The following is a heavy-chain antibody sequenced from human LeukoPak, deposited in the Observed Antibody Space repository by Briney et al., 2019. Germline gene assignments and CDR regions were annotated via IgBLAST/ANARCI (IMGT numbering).Heavy chain of an antibody. D-gene: IGHD2-21*02. Sequence: SVKVCCKASGGTFSSYAISWVRQAPGQGLEWMGGIIPIFGTANYAQKFQGRVTITADESTSTAYMELSSLRSEDTAVYYCAAGIVVVTAIGAFDIWGQGTMVTVPS. J-gene: IGHJ3*02. CDR2: IIPIFGTA. CDR1: GGTFSSYA. V-gene: IGHV1-69*13. CDR3: AAGIVVVTAIGAFDI.